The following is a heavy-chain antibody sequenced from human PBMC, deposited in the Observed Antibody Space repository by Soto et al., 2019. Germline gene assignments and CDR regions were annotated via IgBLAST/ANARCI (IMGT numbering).Heavy chain of an antibody. CDR1: GCTFTSYA. CDR3: ARAIYCSGGSCYSSWFDP. Sequence: ASVKVSCKASGCTFTSYAMHWVRQAPGQRLEWMGWINAGNGNTKYSQKFQGRVTITRDTSASTAYMELSSLRSEDTAVYYCARAIYCSGGSCYSSWFDPWGQGTLVTVSS. V-gene: IGHV1-3*01. CDR2: INAGNGNT. D-gene: IGHD2-15*01. J-gene: IGHJ5*02.